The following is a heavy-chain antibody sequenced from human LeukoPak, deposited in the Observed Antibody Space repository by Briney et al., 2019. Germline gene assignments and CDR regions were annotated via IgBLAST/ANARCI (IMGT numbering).Heavy chain of an antibody. CDR3: ARENGMDV. V-gene: IGHV3-7*01. CDR1: GFSFSSYW. J-gene: IGHJ6*02. CDR2: MKHDGCEK. Sequence: GGSLRLSCEASGFSFSSYWMSWVREAPGKGLEWVASMKHDGCEKQYVESVKGRFTISKDNAKNSVYLQMNSLRAEDTAVYYCARENGMDVWGQGTTVTVSS.